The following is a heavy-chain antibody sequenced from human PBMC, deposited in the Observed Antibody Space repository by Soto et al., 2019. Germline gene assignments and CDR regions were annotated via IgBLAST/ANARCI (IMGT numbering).Heavy chain of an antibody. CDR3: AKDRSSGWFPSDY. V-gene: IGHV3-30*18. CDR2: ISYDGSNK. J-gene: IGHJ4*02. D-gene: IGHD6-19*01. Sequence: QVQLVESGGGVVQPGRSLRLSCAASGFTFSSYGMHWVRQAPGKGLEWVAVISYDGSNKYYAESVKGRFTISRDNSKNTLYLQMNSLRAEDTAVYYCAKDRSSGWFPSDYWGQGTLVTVSS. CDR1: GFTFSSYG.